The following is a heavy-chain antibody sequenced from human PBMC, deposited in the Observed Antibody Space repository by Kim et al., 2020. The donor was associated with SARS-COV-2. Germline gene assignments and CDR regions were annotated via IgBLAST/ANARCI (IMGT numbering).Heavy chain of an antibody. CDR3: ARVSGYDLRFNDY. D-gene: IGHD5-12*01. V-gene: IGHV1-69*01. J-gene: IGHJ4*02. Sequence: NYAQKFQGRVTLTADESTSTAYMELSSLRSEDTAVYYCARVSGYDLRFNDYWGQGTLVTVSS.